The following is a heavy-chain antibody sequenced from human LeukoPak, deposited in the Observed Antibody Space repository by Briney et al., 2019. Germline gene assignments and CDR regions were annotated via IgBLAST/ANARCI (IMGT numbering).Heavy chain of an antibody. V-gene: IGHV3-30*18. CDR3: AKGVVARAYFQH. J-gene: IGHJ1*01. Sequence: GGSLGLSCAASGFTFSSYGMHWVRQAPGKGLEWVAVISYDGSNKYYADSVKGRFTISRDNSKNTLYLQMNSLRAEDTAVYYCAKGVVARAYFQHWGQGTLVTVSS. D-gene: IGHD2-15*01. CDR2: ISYDGSNK. CDR1: GFTFSSYG.